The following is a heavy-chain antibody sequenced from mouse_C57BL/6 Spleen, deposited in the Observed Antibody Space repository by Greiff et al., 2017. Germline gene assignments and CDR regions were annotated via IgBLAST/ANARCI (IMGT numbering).Heavy chain of an antibody. J-gene: IGHJ4*01. D-gene: IGHD3-2*02. CDR3: ADSSGY. V-gene: IGHV1-59*01. CDR2: IDPSDSYT. CDR1: GYTFTSYW. Sequence: QVQLQQPGAELVRPGTSVKLSCKASGYTFTSYWMHWVKQRPGQGLEWIGVIDPSDSYTNYNQKFKGKATLTVDTSSSTAYMQLSSLTSADSAVYYCADSSGYWGQGTSVTVSS.